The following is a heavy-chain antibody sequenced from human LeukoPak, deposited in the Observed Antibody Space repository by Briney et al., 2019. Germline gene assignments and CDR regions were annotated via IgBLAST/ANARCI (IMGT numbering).Heavy chain of an antibody. CDR3: AKSSITIFGVVTPYYFDY. D-gene: IGHD3-3*01. Sequence: GGSLRLSCAASGFTFSSYAMSWVRQAPGKGLEWVSAISGSGGSTYYADSVKGRFTIPRDNSKNTLYLQMHSLRAEDTAVYYCAKSSITIFGVVTPYYFDYWGQGTLVTVSS. CDR2: ISGSGGST. CDR1: GFTFSSYA. J-gene: IGHJ4*02. V-gene: IGHV3-23*01.